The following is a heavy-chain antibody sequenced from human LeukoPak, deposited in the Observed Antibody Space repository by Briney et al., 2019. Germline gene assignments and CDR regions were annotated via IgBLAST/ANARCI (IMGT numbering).Heavy chain of an antibody. V-gene: IGHV1-24*01. CDR2: FDPEDGET. CDR1: GYTLTELS. Sequence: ASVKVSCKVSGYTLTELSMHWVRDAPGKGLERMGGFDPEDGETIYAQKFQGRVTMTEDTSTDTAYMELSSLRSEDTAVYYCATVIVSSGYYYGGAFDIWGQGTMVTVSS. D-gene: IGHD3-22*01. CDR3: ATVIVSSGYYYGGAFDI. J-gene: IGHJ3*02.